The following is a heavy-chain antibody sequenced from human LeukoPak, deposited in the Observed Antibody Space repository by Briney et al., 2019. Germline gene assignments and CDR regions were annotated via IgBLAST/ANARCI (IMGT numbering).Heavy chain of an antibody. CDR1: GFTFSSYS. J-gene: IGHJ4*02. CDR3: AKGERHSSSWYLVYFDY. CDR2: ISSSSSTI. Sequence: GGSLRLSCAASGFTFSSYSMNWVRQAPGKGLQWVSYISSSSSTIYYADSVKGRFTISRDNAKNSLYLQMNSLRDEDTAVYYCAKGERHSSSWYLVYFDYWGQGTLVTVSS. D-gene: IGHD6-13*01. V-gene: IGHV3-48*02.